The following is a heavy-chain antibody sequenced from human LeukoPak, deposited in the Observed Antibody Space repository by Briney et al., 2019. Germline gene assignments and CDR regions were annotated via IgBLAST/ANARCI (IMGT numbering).Heavy chain of an antibody. D-gene: IGHD6-13*01. V-gene: IGHV3-30*02. CDR2: IRYDGSNK. J-gene: IGHJ6*03. CDR3: AKDHQQLVHYYYYYMDV. CDR1: GFTFSSYG. Sequence: GGSLRLSCAASGFTFSSYGMHWVRQAPGKGLEWVAFIRYDGSNKYYADSVKGRFTISRDNSKNTLYLQMNSLRAEDTAAYYCAKDHQQLVHYYYYYMDVWGKGTTVTVSS.